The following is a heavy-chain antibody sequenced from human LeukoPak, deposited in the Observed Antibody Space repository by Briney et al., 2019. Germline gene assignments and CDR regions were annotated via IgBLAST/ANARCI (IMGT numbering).Heavy chain of an antibody. CDR3: ARHRPSGEFDY. CDR1: GFTFNSYA. D-gene: IGHD3-10*01. V-gene: IGHV3-23*01. J-gene: IGHJ4*02. Sequence: GGSLRLSCAASGFTFNSYAMNWVRQAPGKGLEWVSAISGNGDGTYYSYSVKGRFTISRDNSKNTLSLQMNSLRAEDTAVYYCARHRPSGEFDYWGQGTLVTVSS. CDR2: ISGNGDGT.